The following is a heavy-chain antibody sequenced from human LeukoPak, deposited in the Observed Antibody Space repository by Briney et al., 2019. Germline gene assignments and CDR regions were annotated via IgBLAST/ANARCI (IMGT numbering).Heavy chain of an antibody. V-gene: IGHV4-34*01. Sequence: SETLSLTCAVYGGSFSGYYWSWIRQPPGKGLEWIGEINHSGSTNYNPSLKSRVTISVDTSKNQFSLKLSSVTAADTAVYYCARGLGHGDYGWVRFDPWGQGTLVTVSS. CDR3: ARGLGHGDYGWVRFDP. J-gene: IGHJ5*02. CDR2: INHSGST. CDR1: GGSFSGYY. D-gene: IGHD4-17*01.